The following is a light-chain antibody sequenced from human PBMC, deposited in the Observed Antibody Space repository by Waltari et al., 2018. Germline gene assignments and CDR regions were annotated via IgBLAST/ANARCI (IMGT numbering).Light chain of an antibody. CDR2: DVS. CDR3: CSYAGSYTYV. Sequence: QSALTQPRSVSGSPGLSVTVSCTGTSSDFGGYDYLSWYQQPPGQAPKLMIYDVSTRPSGVPDRFSGSKSGNTASLTISGLQAEDEADYYCCSYAGSYTYVFGTGTKVTVL. V-gene: IGLV2-11*01. J-gene: IGLJ1*01. CDR1: SSDFGGYDY.